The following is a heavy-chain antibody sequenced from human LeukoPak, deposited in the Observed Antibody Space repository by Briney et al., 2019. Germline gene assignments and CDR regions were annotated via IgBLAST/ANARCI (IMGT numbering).Heavy chain of an antibody. CDR2: IYYSGST. CDR3: ARSPKFGTNWFDP. Sequence: SETLSLTCTVSGGSISSYYWNWIRQPPGKGLEWIGHIYYSGSTNYNPSLKSRVTISVDTSKNQFSLKLSSVTAADTAVYYCARSPKFGTNWFDPWGQGTLVTVSS. D-gene: IGHD3-10*02. CDR1: GGSISSYY. J-gene: IGHJ5*02. V-gene: IGHV4-59*08.